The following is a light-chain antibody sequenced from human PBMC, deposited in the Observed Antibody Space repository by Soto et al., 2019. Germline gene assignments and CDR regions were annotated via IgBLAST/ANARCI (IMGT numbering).Light chain of an antibody. V-gene: IGKV3-15*01. J-gene: IGKJ1*01. CDR2: GAS. Sequence: EIVLTQSPATLSVSPGGRATLSCRASQSVSSDLAWYQQQPGQAPRLLIYGASTTATGIPARFSGSGSGTEFTLTIDSLQPEDFAVYYCLHYKDWPRWTFGQGTKVDIK. CDR3: LHYKDWPRWT. CDR1: QSVSSD.